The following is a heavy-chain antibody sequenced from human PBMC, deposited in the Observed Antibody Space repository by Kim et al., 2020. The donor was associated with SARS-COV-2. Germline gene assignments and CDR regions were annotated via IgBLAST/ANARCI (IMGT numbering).Heavy chain of an antibody. D-gene: IGHD3-16*01. CDR2: TSLTFGTT. Sequence: SVKVSCKASGGAFNSYLITWVRQARGQGLEWMGGTSLTFGTTTYAQRFQGRLSITADESTGTAYMQLSSLTSDDTAVYYCARDPGVVDAFDLWGQGTMVSVSS. CDR1: GGAFNSYL. J-gene: IGHJ3*01. CDR3: ARDPGVVDAFDL. V-gene: IGHV1-69*13.